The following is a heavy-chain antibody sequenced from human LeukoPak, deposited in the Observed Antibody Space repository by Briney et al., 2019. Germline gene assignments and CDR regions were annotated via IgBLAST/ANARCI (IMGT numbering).Heavy chain of an antibody. CDR3: AKGLYYYDSSGFPA. Sequence: PGGSLRLSCAASGFTVSSNYMSWVRQAPGKGLEWVSVIYSGGSTYYADSVKGRFTISRDNSKNTLYLRMNGLRAEDTAVYYCAKGLYYYDSSGFPAWGQGTLVTVSS. J-gene: IGHJ5*02. D-gene: IGHD3-22*01. V-gene: IGHV3-53*01. CDR1: GFTVSSNY. CDR2: IYSGGST.